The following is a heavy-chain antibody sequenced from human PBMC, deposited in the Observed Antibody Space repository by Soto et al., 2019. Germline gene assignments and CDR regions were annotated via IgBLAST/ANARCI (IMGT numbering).Heavy chain of an antibody. CDR1: GGSISSYC. CDR3: AGSGSSPYFYYYGMDV. Sequence: PSVTLSLTWAVSGGSISSYCWIWLRQPPGKGLEWIGYIYYSGSTNYNPSLKSRVTISVDTSKNQFSLKLSSVTAADTAVYYCAGSGSSPYFYYYGMDVWGQGTTVTVSS. D-gene: IGHD3-10*01. V-gene: IGHV4-59*01. CDR2: IYYSGST. J-gene: IGHJ6*02.